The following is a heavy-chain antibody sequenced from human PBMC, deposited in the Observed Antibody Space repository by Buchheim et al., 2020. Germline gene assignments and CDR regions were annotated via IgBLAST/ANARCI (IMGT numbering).Heavy chain of an antibody. V-gene: IGHV3-64*01. CDR3: ARETTELNMDY. Sequence: EVRLVESGGGLVQPGGSLRLSCAASGFTFSSYAMHWVRQAPGKGLEYVSAISSNGGSTYYANSVKGRFTISRDNSKNTLYLQMGSLRAEDMAVYYCARETTELNMDYWGQGTL. CDR2: ISSNGGST. J-gene: IGHJ4*02. CDR1: GFTFSSYA. D-gene: IGHD4-11*01.